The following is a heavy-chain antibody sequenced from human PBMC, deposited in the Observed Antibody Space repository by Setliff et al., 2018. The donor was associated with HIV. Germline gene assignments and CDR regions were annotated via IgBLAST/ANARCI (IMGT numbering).Heavy chain of an antibody. V-gene: IGHV4-39*01. J-gene: IGHJ3*02. D-gene: IGHD3-22*01. CDR3: AKRPGYGYYDSSGPTDAFDI. CDR2: IYYNGNT. Sequence: SETLSLTCTVSGGSISSTTYWWGWIRQPPGKGLEWIGTIYYNGNTFYDPSLKSRVTISIDMSKNQFSLKLTSVAAADTAVYYCAKRPGYGYYDSSGPTDAFDIWGQGTVVTVSS. CDR1: GGSISSTTYW.